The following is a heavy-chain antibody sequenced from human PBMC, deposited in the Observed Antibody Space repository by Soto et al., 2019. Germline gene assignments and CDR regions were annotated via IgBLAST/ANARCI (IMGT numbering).Heavy chain of an antibody. V-gene: IGHV4-59*01. D-gene: IGHD3-10*01. CDR1: GGSISSYY. CDR2: IYYSGST. J-gene: IGHJ5*02. CDR3: ARHFTGYYGSGSYNYNWFDP. Sequence: PSETLSLTCTVSGGSISSYYWSWIRQPPGKGLEWIGYIYYSGSTNYNPSLKSRVTISVDTSKNQFSLKLSSVTAADTAVYYCARHFTGYYGSGSYNYNWFDPSGRGTLVTVSS.